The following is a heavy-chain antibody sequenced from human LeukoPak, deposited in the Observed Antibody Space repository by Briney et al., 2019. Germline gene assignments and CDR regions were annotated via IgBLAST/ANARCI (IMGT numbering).Heavy chain of an antibody. CDR2: IYHSGST. D-gene: IGHD2-15*01. J-gene: IGHJ3*02. CDR3: ARAASVGAFDI. CDR1: GGSFSGYY. Sequence: SETLSLTCAVYGGSFSGYYWSWIRQPPGKGLEWIGEIYHSGSTNYNPSLKSRVTISVDKSKNQFSLKLSSVTAADTAVYYCARAASVGAFDIWGQGTMVTVSS. V-gene: IGHV4-34*01.